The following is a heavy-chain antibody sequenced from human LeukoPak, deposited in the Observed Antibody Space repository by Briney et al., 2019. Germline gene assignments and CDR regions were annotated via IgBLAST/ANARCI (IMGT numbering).Heavy chain of an antibody. Sequence: LPGRSLRLSCAASGFTFSSYAMHWVRQAPGKGLEWVAVISYDGSNKYYADSVKGRFTISRDNSKNTLYLQMNSLRAEDTAVYYCSVMHRYYDGSGYWVQWGQGTLVTVSS. J-gene: IGHJ4*02. CDR1: GFTFSSYA. CDR2: ISYDGSNK. V-gene: IGHV3-30*04. D-gene: IGHD3-22*01. CDR3: SVMHRYYDGSGYWVQ.